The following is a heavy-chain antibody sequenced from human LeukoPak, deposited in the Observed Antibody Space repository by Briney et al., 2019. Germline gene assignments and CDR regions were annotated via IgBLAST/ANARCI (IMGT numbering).Heavy chain of an antibody. Sequence: GVSVKVSCKASGYTFTSYAISWVRQAPGQGLEWMGRIIPILGIANYAQKFQGRVTITADKSTSTAYMELSRLRSDDTAVYYCARAYSSSWHFDYWGQGTLVTVSS. CDR2: IIPILGIA. J-gene: IGHJ4*02. D-gene: IGHD6-13*01. V-gene: IGHV1-69*04. CDR3: ARAYSSSWHFDY. CDR1: GYTFTSYA.